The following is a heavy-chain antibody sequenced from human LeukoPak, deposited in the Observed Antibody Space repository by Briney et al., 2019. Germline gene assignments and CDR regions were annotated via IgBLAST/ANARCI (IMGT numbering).Heavy chain of an antibody. D-gene: IGHD3-3*01. Sequence: DPSETLSLTCAVYGGSFSGYYWSWIRQPPGKGLEWIGEINHSGSTNYSPSLKSRVTISVDTSKNQFSLKLSSVTAADTAVYYCARLGLSDFWSGYYPTHYYYMDVWGKGTTVTVSS. CDR2: INHSGST. V-gene: IGHV4-34*01. CDR3: ARLGLSDFWSGYYPTHYYYMDV. CDR1: GGSFSGYY. J-gene: IGHJ6*03.